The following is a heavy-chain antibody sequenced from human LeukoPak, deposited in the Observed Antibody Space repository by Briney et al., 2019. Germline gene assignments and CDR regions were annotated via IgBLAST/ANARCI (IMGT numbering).Heavy chain of an antibody. Sequence: PGRSLRLSCAASGFTFSSYGMHWVRQAPGKGLEWVAVISYDGRNKYYADSVKGRFTISRDNSKNTLYLQMNSLRAEDTAVYYCAKSREDWFDPWGQGTLVTVSS. J-gene: IGHJ5*02. D-gene: IGHD1-26*01. CDR1: GFTFSSYG. CDR3: AKSREDWFDP. CDR2: ISYDGRNK. V-gene: IGHV3-30*18.